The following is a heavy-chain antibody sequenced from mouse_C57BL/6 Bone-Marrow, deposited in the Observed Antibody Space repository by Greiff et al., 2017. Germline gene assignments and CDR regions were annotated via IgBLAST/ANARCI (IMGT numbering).Heavy chain of an antibody. J-gene: IGHJ4*01. CDR3: ARGYYGGYAMDY. CDR2: FDPSDSYT. Sequence: QVQLQQPGAELVMPGASVKLSCKASGYTFTSYWLHWVKQRPGQGLEWIGEFDPSDSYTNYNQKFKGKSTLTVDKSSSTAYMQLSSLTSEDSAVYYCARGYYGGYAMDYWGQGTSVTVSA. D-gene: IGHD1-1*01. CDR1: GYTFTSYW. V-gene: IGHV1-69*01.